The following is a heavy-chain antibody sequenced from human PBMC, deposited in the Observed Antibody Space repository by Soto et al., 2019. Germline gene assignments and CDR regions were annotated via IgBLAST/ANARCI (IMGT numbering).Heavy chain of an antibody. CDR3: AREAAAGTTFDY. Sequence: QVQLVQSGAEVKKPGSSVKVSCKASGGTFSSYTISWVRQAPGLGLEWMGRIIPILGIAIYAQKFQGRVTITADKSTSTAYMELSSLRSEDTAVYYCAREAAAGTTFDYWGQGTLVTVSS. D-gene: IGHD6-13*01. J-gene: IGHJ4*02. CDR1: GGTFSSYT. CDR2: IIPILGIA. V-gene: IGHV1-69*02.